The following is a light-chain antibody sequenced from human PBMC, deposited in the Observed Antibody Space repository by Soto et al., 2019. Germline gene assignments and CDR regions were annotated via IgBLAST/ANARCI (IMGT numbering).Light chain of an antibody. CDR2: AAS. J-gene: IGKJ3*01. V-gene: IGKV1-39*01. CDR3: QQSYSTPLFT. Sequence: DIQLTQSPSSLSASVGDRVTITCGSSQSISSYLNWYQQKPGKAPKLLIYAASSLQSGVSSRFSGSGSGTDFTLTISSLQPEDFATYYCQQSYSTPLFTFGPGTKVDI. CDR1: QSISSY.